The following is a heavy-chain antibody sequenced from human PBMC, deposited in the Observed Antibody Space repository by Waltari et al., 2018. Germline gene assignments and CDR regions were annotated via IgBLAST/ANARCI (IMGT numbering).Heavy chain of an antibody. Sequence: QVQLVQSGAEVKKPGSSVKVSCKASGGTFSSYAISWVRQAPGQGLEWMGGIIPIFGTANYAQKFQGRVTITTDESTSTAYMELSSLRSEDTAVYYCARVGRARRWSPLFGAFDIWGQGTMVTVSS. CDR1: GGTFSSYA. D-gene: IGHD3-10*02. CDR2: IIPIFGTA. CDR3: ARVGRARRWSPLFGAFDI. V-gene: IGHV1-69*05. J-gene: IGHJ3*02.